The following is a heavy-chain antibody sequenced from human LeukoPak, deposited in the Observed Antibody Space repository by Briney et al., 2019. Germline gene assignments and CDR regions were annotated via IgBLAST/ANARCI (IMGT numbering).Heavy chain of an antibody. CDR2: IGAYNGNT. CDR1: GYTFTSYG. V-gene: IGHV1-18*01. J-gene: IGHJ6*02. Sequence: ASVKVSCKASGYTFTSYGISWVRQAPGQGLEWMGWIGAYNGNTNYAQKLQGRVTMTTDTSTSTAYMELRSLRSDDTAVYYCARVPYYDFWSGPRSMDVWGQGTTVTVSS. CDR3: ARVPYYDFWSGPRSMDV. D-gene: IGHD3-3*01.